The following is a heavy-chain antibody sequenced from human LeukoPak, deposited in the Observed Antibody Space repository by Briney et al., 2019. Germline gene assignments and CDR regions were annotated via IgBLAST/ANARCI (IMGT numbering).Heavy chain of an antibody. Sequence: SETLSLTCTVSGGSIYSYYWSWIRQFPGKGLEWIGSTYYSGSTNYNTSLKSRVTISVDTSKNQFSLKLSSVTAADTAVYYCARARPRYYYDSSGHRGAFDIWGQGTMVTVSS. V-gene: IGHV4-59*12. CDR3: ARARPRYYYDSSGHRGAFDI. CDR1: GGSIYSYY. J-gene: IGHJ3*02. D-gene: IGHD3-22*01. CDR2: TYYSGST.